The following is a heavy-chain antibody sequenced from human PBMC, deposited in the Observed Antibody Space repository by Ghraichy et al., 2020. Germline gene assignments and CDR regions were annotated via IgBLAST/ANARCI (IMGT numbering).Heavy chain of an antibody. J-gene: IGHJ6*03. V-gene: IGHV3-33*01. CDR2: IWYDGSNK. CDR3: ARVWSYYYFYMDV. Sequence: GESLRLSCATSGFTFSSYGMHWVRQAPGKGLEWVAVIWYDGSNKYYADSVTGRFTISRDDSKNTLYLQMNTLRVEDTAIYYCARVWSYYYFYMDVWGKGTTVTVSS. CDR1: GFTFSSYG. D-gene: IGHD3-3*01.